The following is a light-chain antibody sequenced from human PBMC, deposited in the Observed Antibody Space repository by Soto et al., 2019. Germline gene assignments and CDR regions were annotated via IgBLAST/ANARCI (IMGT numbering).Light chain of an antibody. V-gene: IGKV3-11*01. Sequence: EIVLTQSPATLSLSPGERATLSCRASQSVGSYLAWHQQKPGQAPRLLMYDASNRATGIPARFSGSGSGTDFTLTISSLEPEDFALYYCQQRSNWPPTFGQGTRLEIK. CDR3: QQRSNWPPT. J-gene: IGKJ5*01. CDR2: DAS. CDR1: QSVGSY.